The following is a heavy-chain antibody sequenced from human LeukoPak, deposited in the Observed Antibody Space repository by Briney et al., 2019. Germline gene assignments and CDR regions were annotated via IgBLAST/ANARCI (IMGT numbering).Heavy chain of an antibody. CDR1: GGSISGYY. V-gene: IGHV4-4*07. D-gene: IGHD1-26*01. CDR3: ARDKVGTSYFDF. Sequence: SETLSLTCTVSGGSISGYYWSWIRQPAGKGLEWIGRVYGSGSTNHNPSLKSRLTVSLDTSKNQFSLRLSSVTAADTAIYYCARDKVGTSYFDFWGQGALVTVSS. J-gene: IGHJ4*02. CDR2: VYGSGST.